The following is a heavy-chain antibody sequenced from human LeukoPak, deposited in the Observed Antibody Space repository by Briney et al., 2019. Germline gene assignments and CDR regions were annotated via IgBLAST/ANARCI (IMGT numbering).Heavy chain of an antibody. V-gene: IGHV4-34*01. D-gene: IGHD3-10*01. CDR2: INHSGST. CDR1: GGSFSGSY. J-gene: IGHJ4*02. Sequence: SETLSLTCAVYGGSFSGSYWSWIRQPPGKGLEWIGEINHSGSTNYNPSLKSRVTISVDTSKNQFSMKLSSVTAADTAVYYCARGLWFGDENPPYFDYWGQGILVTVSS. CDR3: ARGLWFGDENPPYFDY.